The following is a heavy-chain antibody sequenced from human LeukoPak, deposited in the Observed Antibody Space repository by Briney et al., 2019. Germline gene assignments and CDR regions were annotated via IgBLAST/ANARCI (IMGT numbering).Heavy chain of an antibody. D-gene: IGHD5-12*01. V-gene: IGHV1-69*04. Sequence: ASVKVSCKASGGTFSSYAISWVRQAPGQGLLWMGRIIPILGIANYAQKFQGRVTITADKSTSTAYMELSSLRSEDTAVYYCASEGSGYDGYWGQGTLVTVSS. J-gene: IGHJ4*02. CDR3: ASEGSGYDGY. CDR2: IIPILGIA. CDR1: GGTFSSYA.